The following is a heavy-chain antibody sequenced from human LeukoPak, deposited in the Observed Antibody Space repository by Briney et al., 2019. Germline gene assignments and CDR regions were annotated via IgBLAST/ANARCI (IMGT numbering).Heavy chain of an antibody. Sequence: SETLSLTCAVYGGSFSGYYWSWIRQPPGKGLEWIGVINHSGSTNYNPSLKSRVTISVDTSKNQFSLKLSSVTAADTAVYYCARGYSYGQRFDYWGQGTLVTVSS. CDR3: ARGYSYGQRFDY. J-gene: IGHJ4*02. CDR2: INHSGST. CDR1: GGSFSGYY. D-gene: IGHD5-18*01. V-gene: IGHV4-34*01.